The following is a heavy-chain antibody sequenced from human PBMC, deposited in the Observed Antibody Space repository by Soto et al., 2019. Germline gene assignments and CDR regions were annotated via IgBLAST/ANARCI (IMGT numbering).Heavy chain of an antibody. V-gene: IGHV1-8*01. D-gene: IGHD3-16*01. CDR3: TRGQEVWWNAGPLGLHGLDV. CDR1: RYTFISYD. Sequence: ASVKVSCKASRYTFISYDINWVRQAPGQGLEWMGWMNPSSANTGYAQKFQGRISMTRNTSMNTAYMELNSLTSEDTAVYYCTRGQEVWWNAGPLGLHGLDVWGQGTAVTVSS. J-gene: IGHJ6*02. CDR2: MNPSSANT.